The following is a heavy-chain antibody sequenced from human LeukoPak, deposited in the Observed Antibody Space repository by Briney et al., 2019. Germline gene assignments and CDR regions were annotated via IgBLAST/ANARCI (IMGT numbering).Heavy chain of an antibody. V-gene: IGHV3-23*01. CDR3: AKGVITFGGAPFDY. Sequence: GGSLRLSCAASRFIFTSYAMGWVRQAPGKGLEWVSAISGSGDNTYYADSVKGRFTISRDNSKNTLYLQMNSLRAEGTAVYYCAKGVITFGGAPFDYWGQGTLVTVSS. J-gene: IGHJ4*02. D-gene: IGHD3-16*01. CDR2: ISGSGDNT. CDR1: RFIFTSYA.